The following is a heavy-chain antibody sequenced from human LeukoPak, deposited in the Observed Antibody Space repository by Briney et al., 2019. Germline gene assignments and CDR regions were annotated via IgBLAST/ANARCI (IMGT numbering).Heavy chain of an antibody. CDR1: GFSLSTSGVG. V-gene: IGHV2-5*01. D-gene: IGHD3-3*01. CDR2: IYWNDDK. J-gene: IGHJ4*02. CDR3: AHGEPYYDFWSGYPYYFDY. Sequence: SGPTLVKPTQTLTLTCTFSGFSLSTSGVGVGWIRQPPGKALEWLALIYWNDDKRYSPSLKSRLTITKDTSKNQVVLTMTNMDPVDTATYYCAHGEPYYDFWSGYPYYFDYWGQGTLVTVSS.